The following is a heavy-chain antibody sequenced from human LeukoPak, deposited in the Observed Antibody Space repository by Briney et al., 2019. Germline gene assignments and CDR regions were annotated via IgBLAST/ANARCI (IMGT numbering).Heavy chain of an antibody. CDR3: ARDATRDGYNPSHDAFDI. V-gene: IGHV3-21*01. CDR1: GFTFSSYS. Sequence: SGGSLRLSCAASGFTFSSYSMNWVRQAPGKGLEWVSSISSSSSYIYYADSVKGRFTTSRDNAKNSLYLQMNSLRAEDTAVYYCARDATRDGYNPSHDAFDIWGQGTMVTVSS. D-gene: IGHD5-24*01. J-gene: IGHJ3*02. CDR2: ISSSSSYI.